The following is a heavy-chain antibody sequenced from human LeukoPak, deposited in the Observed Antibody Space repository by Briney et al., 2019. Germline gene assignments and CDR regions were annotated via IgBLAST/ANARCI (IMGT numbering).Heavy chain of an antibody. CDR3: ARDIVVVPAAKDGMDV. D-gene: IGHD2-2*01. CDR2: ISSSGSYI. CDR1: GFTFSSYS. J-gene: IGHJ6*02. V-gene: IGHV3-21*01. Sequence: GGSLRLSCAASGFTFSSYSMNWVRQAPGKGLEWVSSISSSGSYIYYADSVKGRFTISRDNAKNSLYLQMNSLRAEDTAVYYCARDIVVVPAAKDGMDVWGQGTTVTVSS.